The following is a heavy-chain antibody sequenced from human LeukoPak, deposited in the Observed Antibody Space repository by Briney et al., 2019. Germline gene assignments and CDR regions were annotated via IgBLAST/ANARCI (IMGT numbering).Heavy chain of an antibody. V-gene: IGHV3-7*01. CDR2: IKPDESET. CDR3: GGFGYEAGVDL. CDR1: GFMFSTYW. J-gene: IGHJ4*02. D-gene: IGHD2-15*01. Sequence: PGGSLRLSCAASGFMFSTYWMTWVRQAPGKGLEWVANIKPDESETYYVDSVKGRFTTSRDNTKNLLYLQMNSLRGEDAAVYHCGGFGYEAGVDLWGQGTLVSLSS.